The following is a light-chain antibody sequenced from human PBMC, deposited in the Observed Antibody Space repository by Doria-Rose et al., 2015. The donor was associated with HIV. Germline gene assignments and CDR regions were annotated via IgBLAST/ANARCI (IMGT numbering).Light chain of an antibody. V-gene: IGKV1-27*01. J-gene: IGKJ4*01. CDR2: AAS. CDR1: QGISNF. CDR3: QNYNSAPLT. Sequence: SLSASVGDRVTITCRASQGISNFLAWYQQKPGRVPKLLIYAASTLQSGVPSRFSGSGSGTDFSLTISTLQPEDVAIYYCQNYNSAPLTFGGGRKVEIK.